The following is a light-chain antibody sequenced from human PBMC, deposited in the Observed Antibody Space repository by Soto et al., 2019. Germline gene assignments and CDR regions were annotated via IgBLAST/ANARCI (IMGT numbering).Light chain of an antibody. CDR2: EVT. Sequence: QSALTQPPSASGSPGQSVTISCTGISNDVRGYDYVSWYQQHPGKAPKLMIYEVTKRPSGVPDRFSGYKSGNTASLTVSGLQAEDEADYYCNSYAGSNNVLFGGGTKLTVL. V-gene: IGLV2-8*01. CDR1: SNDVRGYDY. CDR3: NSYAGSNNVL. J-gene: IGLJ2*01.